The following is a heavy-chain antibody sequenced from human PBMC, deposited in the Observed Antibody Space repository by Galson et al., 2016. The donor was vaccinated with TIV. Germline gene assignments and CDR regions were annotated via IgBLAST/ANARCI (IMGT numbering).Heavy chain of an antibody. CDR3: ARVRDSYYFDS. Sequence: SLRLSCAASGFTFTDYYMSWIRQAPGKGLEWVSFISYDGSDQYYADSVKGRFTISRDKSKNTLYLQMRSLRAEDTALYYCARVRDSYYFDSWGQGTLVTVSS. D-gene: IGHD2-21*02. V-gene: IGHV3-30*03. CDR1: GFTFTDYY. J-gene: IGHJ4*02. CDR2: ISYDGSDQ.